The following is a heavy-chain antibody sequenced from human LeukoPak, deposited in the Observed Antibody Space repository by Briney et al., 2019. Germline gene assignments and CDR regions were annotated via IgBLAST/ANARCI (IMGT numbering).Heavy chain of an antibody. V-gene: IGHV1-24*01. CDR1: GYTFTGYY. CDR3: ATTLLLYGGSWDY. Sequence: ASVKVSCKASGYTFTGYYMHWVRQAPGKGLEWMGGFDPEDGETIYAQKFQGRVTMTEDTSTDTAYMELSSLRSEDTAVYYCATTLLLYGGSWDYWGQGTLVTVSS. D-gene: IGHD4-17*01. J-gene: IGHJ4*02. CDR2: FDPEDGET.